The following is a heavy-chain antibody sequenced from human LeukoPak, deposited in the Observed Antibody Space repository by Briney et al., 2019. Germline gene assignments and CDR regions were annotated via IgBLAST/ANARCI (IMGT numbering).Heavy chain of an antibody. Sequence: GESLKISCKASGYTFTNYWIAWVRQMPGKGLEWMGIIYPDDSDTKYSPSFQDQFTISADKSINTAYLQWNGLKASDTAMYYCARVPIALSPDYWGQGTQVTVSS. CDR1: GYTFTNYW. CDR3: ARVPIALSPDY. CDR2: IYPDDSDT. D-gene: IGHD6-13*01. V-gene: IGHV5-51*01. J-gene: IGHJ4*02.